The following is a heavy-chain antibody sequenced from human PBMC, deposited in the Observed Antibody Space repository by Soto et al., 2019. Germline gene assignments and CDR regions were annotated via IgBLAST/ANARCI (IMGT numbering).Heavy chain of an antibody. CDR3: ARDRAAGGY. Sequence: EVQLVESGGGLVQPGGSLRLSCAASGFSFSTYEMNWVRQAPGKGLEWVAYISSGSDTIHYADSVRGRFTVSRDNAKNSLCLQMNSLRVEDTALYYCARDRAAGGYWGQGTLVTVSS. J-gene: IGHJ4*02. D-gene: IGHD6-13*01. CDR1: GFSFSTYE. CDR2: ISSGSDTI. V-gene: IGHV3-48*03.